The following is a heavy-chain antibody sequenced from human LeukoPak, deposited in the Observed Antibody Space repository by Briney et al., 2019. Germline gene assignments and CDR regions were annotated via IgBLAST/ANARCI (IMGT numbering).Heavy chain of an antibody. CDR2: ISWNSGNI. CDR3: AKDEYSSSRSSYFDY. CDR1: GFTFDDYA. Sequence: GGSLRLSCAASGFTFDDYAMHWVRQAPGKGLEWVSGISWNSGNIGYADSRFTISRDNAKNSLYLQMNSLRAEDTALYYCAKDEYSSSRSSYFDYWGQGTLVTVSS. J-gene: IGHJ4*02. V-gene: IGHV3-9*01. D-gene: IGHD6-13*01.